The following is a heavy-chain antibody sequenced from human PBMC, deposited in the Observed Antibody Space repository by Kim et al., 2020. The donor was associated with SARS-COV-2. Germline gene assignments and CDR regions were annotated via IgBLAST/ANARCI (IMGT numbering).Heavy chain of an antibody. CDR3: ARLVGDTEASGNWFGP. D-gene: IGHD3-10*01. V-gene: IGHV1-69*04. CDR1: GGPFSSYG. Sequence: SVKVSCKTSGGPFSSYGIGWVRQAPGQGLEWMGKIIPVLGRPTYAQMFQGRVTFTADKSTSTVNMELSSLKTADTAVYYCARLVGDTEASGNWFGPWAREAWSPSPQ. J-gene: IGHJ5*02. CDR2: IIPVLGRP.